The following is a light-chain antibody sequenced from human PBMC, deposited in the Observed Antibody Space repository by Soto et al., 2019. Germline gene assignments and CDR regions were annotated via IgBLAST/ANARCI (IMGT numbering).Light chain of an antibody. CDR2: VAS. CDR1: RSLTRW. CDR3: LQHNNYPWT. J-gene: IGKJ1*01. V-gene: IGKV1-5*01. Sequence: DIQMSQSPSTLSASVGDRVTITCRASRSLTRWLAWYQQKPGRAPKLLIYVASRLESGVPSRFSGSGFGTEFTLTISGLQPEDFATYYCLQHNNYPWTFGQGTRVEIK.